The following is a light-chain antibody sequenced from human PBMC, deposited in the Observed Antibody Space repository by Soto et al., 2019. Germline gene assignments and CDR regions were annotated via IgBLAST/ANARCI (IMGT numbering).Light chain of an antibody. V-gene: IGKV3-15*01. Sequence: EIVMTQSPATLSVSPGERATLSCRASQSVDSNLAWYQQAPDQAPRLLMYGASTRATSVPARFSGSGSGTEFSLTISSLQSEDFEVYYCQQYNRWPLTFGQGTKEEIK. CDR1: QSVDSN. CDR2: GAS. CDR3: QQYNRWPLT. J-gene: IGKJ1*01.